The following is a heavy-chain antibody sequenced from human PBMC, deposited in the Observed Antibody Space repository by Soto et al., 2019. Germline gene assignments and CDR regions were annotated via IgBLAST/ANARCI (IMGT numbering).Heavy chain of an antibody. Sequence: VQLVESGGGLVKPGGSLRLSCAASGFNFPGYSMNWVRQAPGKGLEWVASISSGSHFIYYADSVRGRFTISRDNARDSLLLQMNSLRAGDTGVYFCARDQSQGQMLLPYFDYWGQGTLVPVSS. V-gene: IGHV3-21*04. CDR1: GFNFPGYS. CDR2: ISSGSHFI. CDR3: ARDQSQGQMLLPYFDY. D-gene: IGHD3-10*02. J-gene: IGHJ4*02.